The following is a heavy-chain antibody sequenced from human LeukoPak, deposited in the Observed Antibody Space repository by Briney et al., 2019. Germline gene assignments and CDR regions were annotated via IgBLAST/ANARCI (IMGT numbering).Heavy chain of an antibody. CDR1: GFTFSSYS. V-gene: IGHV3-21*04. Sequence: GGSLRLSCAASGFTFSSYSMNWVRQAPGKGLEWVSSITTSSSYIHYADSVKGRFTISRDNAKNSLYLQMNSLRAEDTAVYYCARRGTTYCTVDSCHPNWFDPWGQGTQVTVSS. J-gene: IGHJ5*02. CDR2: ITTSSSYI. D-gene: IGHD2-15*01. CDR3: ARRGTTYCTVDSCHPNWFDP.